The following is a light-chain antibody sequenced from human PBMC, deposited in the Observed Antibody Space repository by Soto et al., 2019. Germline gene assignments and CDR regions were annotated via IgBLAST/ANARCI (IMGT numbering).Light chain of an antibody. J-gene: IGKJ1*01. CDR2: GAS. V-gene: IGKV3-20*01. CDR1: QSVSSSY. Sequence: IVLTQSPGTLSLSPGERATLSCRASQSVSSSYLAWYQQKPGQAPRLRIYGASSRATGIPDRFSGSGSGTDFTLTISRLEPEDFAVYYCQQYGSSPPGWTFGQGTKVEIK. CDR3: QQYGSSPPGWT.